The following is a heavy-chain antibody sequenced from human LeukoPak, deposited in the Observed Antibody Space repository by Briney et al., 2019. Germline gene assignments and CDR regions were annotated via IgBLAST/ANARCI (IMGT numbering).Heavy chain of an antibody. CDR1: GYTFTGYY. V-gene: IGHV1-8*02. CDR2: MNPNSGNT. D-gene: IGHD2-15*01. J-gene: IGHJ4*02. Sequence: GASVKVSCKASGYTFTGYYMHWVRQATGQGLEWMGWMNPNSGNTGYAQKFQGRVTMTRNTSISTAYMELSSLRSEDTAVYYCARGLPGGYCSGGSCYSAGYYFDYWGQGTLVTVSS. CDR3: ARGLPGGYCSGGSCYSAGYYFDY.